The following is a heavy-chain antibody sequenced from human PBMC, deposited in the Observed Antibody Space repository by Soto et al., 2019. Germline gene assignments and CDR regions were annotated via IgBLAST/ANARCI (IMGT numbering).Heavy chain of an antibody. CDR2: IHDSGST. CDR1: GGSITSGDYY. V-gene: IGHV4-30-4*08. CDR3: ARGAGGSAEYFQH. J-gene: IGHJ1*01. Sequence: QVQLQESGPGLVKPSQTLSLTCTVPGGSITSGDYYWSWIRQPPGKGLEWIGYIHDSGSTYYNPSLKSRVTISVDTSKNQFSLRLSSVTAADTAVYYCARGAGGSAEYFQHWGQGTLVTVSS. D-gene: IGHD3-10*01.